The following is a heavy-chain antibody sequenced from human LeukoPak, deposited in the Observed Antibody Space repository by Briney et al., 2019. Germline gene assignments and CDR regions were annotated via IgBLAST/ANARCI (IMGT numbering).Heavy chain of an antibody. D-gene: IGHD2-21*02. Sequence: GGSLRLSCVVSGLTFSNFAMTWVRQTPEKGLEWVSAISVSGGSTYYADSVKGRFTTSRDNSKNTLYLQMNSLRAEETAVYYCAKERSRGGDCLDYWGQGTLVTVSS. J-gene: IGHJ4*02. V-gene: IGHV3-23*01. CDR1: GLTFSNFA. CDR3: AKERSRGGDCLDY. CDR2: ISVSGGST.